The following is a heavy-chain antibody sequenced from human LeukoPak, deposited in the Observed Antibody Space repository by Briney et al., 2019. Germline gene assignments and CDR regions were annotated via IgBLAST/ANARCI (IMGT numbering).Heavy chain of an antibody. CDR2: IYHSGKA. J-gene: IGHJ3*01. CDR1: GAFISSGGFY. Sequence: SETLSLTCTVSGAFISSGGFYWSWLRRPPGKGLEWIGYIYHSGKAYYNPSLESRVTISVDRSKNHFSLNLNSVTAADTSVYYCARGGRAFDVWGQGTLISVSP. CDR3: ARGGRAFDV. V-gene: IGHV4-30-2*01.